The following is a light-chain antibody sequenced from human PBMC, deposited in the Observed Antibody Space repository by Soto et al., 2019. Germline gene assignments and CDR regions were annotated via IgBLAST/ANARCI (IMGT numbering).Light chain of an antibody. CDR1: QSVSSTY. V-gene: IGKV3-20*01. Sequence: EIVLTQSPGTLSLSPGERATLSCRASQSVSSTYLSWYQQKPGQAPRLLIYAASSRETGIPDTFSGSGSGTDFTHTISRLEPEDFAVYYCQQYDSSPYTFGQGTKVDIK. J-gene: IGKJ2*01. CDR2: AAS. CDR3: QQYDSSPYT.